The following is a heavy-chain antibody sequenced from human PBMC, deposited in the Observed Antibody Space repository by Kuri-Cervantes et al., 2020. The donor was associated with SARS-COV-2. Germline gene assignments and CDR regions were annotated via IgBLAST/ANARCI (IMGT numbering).Heavy chain of an antibody. J-gene: IGHJ6*02. CDR2: ISSYNGNT. Sequence: ASVKVSCKASGYTFTNYGISWVRQAPGQGLEWMGWISSYNGNTNYAQNLQGRVTMTTDTSTSTAYMEVRTLTSDDTAVYYCARDRLVGLHSYYGMDVWSQATTVTVSS. CDR3: ARDRLVGLHSYYGMDV. CDR1: GYTFTNYG. V-gene: IGHV1-18*01. D-gene: IGHD2-2*01.